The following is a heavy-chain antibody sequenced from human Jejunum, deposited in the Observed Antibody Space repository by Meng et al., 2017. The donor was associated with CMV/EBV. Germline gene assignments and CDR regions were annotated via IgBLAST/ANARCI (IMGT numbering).Heavy chain of an antibody. D-gene: IGHD6-6*01. CDR1: GDSINTYY. J-gene: IGHJ4*02. CDR3: ARDLGARGIDL. CDR2: IFNTGTT. V-gene: IGHV4-4*07. Sequence: ELQESGPGLVKPSETLSLTCTVSGDSINTYYWTWIRQPVGKGLEWIGRIFNTGTTRSNPSLWSRLSMSLDTSKKQFSMRLTSVTAADTAVYYCARDLGARGIDLWGQGTLVTVSS.